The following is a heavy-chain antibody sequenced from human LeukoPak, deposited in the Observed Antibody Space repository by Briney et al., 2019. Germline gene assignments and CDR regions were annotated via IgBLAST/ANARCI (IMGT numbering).Heavy chain of an antibody. CDR2: ISSSSSYI. Sequence: GGSLRLSCAASGFTFSSYSMNWVRQAPGKELEWVSSISSSSSYIYYADSVKGRFTISRDNAKNSLYLQMNSLRAEDTAVYYCARVPAAVAGTGSDYWGQGTLVTVSS. D-gene: IGHD6-19*01. J-gene: IGHJ4*02. CDR3: ARVPAAVAGTGSDY. CDR1: GFTFSSYS. V-gene: IGHV3-21*01.